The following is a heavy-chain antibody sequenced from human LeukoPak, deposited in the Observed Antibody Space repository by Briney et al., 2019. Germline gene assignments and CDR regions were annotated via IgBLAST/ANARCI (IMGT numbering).Heavy chain of an antibody. CDR1: GFTFNKYA. V-gene: IGHV3-30*01. D-gene: IGHD6-19*01. CDR3: AREGIAVAATRWFDP. CDR2: ISYDETNE. J-gene: IGHJ5*02. Sequence: GGSLRLSCAASGFTFNKYAMHWVRQAPGKGLEWVAVISYDETNEHYADSVKGRFTISRDNSKNTLYVQMNSLRPEDTAVYYCAREGIAVAATRWFDPWGQGTLVTVSS.